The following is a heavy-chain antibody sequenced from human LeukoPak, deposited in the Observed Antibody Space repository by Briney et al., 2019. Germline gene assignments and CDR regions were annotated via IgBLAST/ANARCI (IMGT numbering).Heavy chain of an antibody. CDR2: LGTAGDT. Sequence: PGGSLRLSCAASGFTLTNYAMHWVRQPAGEGLEWVSALGTAGDTFYPGSVKGRFSIPRDNAKKSLFLQMNSLRVEDTAIYYCARQSTPHGNFDYWGQGTLVTVSS. J-gene: IGHJ4*02. CDR1: GFTLTNYA. CDR3: ARQSTPHGNFDY. V-gene: IGHV3-13*01. D-gene: IGHD5-24*01.